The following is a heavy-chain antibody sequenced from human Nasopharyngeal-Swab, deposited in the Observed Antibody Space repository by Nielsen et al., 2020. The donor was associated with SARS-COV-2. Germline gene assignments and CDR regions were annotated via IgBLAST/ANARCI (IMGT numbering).Heavy chain of an antibody. CDR1: GGSISSYY. V-gene: IGHV4-59*01. CDR3: ARWGPINDFWSGYYRFDY. D-gene: IGHD3-3*01. Sequence: SETLSLTCTVSGGSISSYYWSWIRQPPGKGLEWIGYIYYSGSTNYNPSLKSRVTISVDTSKNQFSLKLSSVTAADTAVYYCARWGPINDFWSGYYRFDYWGQGTLVTVSS. J-gene: IGHJ4*02. CDR2: IYYSGST.